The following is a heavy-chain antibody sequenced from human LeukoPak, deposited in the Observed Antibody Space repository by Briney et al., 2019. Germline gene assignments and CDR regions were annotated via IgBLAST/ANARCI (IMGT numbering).Heavy chain of an antibody. V-gene: IGHV1-2*06. J-gene: IGHJ4*02. CDR2: INPNSGGT. CDR1: GYTFTGYY. CDR3: ARGPYNSSWGVDY. Sequence: GASVKVSCKASGYTFTGYYMHWVRQAPGQGLEWMGRINPNSGGTNYAQKFQGRVTMTRDTSISTAYKELSRLRSDDTAVHYYARGPYNSSWGVDYWGQGTLVTVSS. D-gene: IGHD6-13*01.